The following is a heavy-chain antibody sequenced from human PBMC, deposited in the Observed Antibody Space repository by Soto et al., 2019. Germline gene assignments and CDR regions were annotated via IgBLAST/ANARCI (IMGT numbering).Heavy chain of an antibody. CDR3: ARDLYSSGWYHDAFDI. Sequence: SETLSLTCTVSGGSISSYYWSWIRQPPGKGLEWIGYIYYSGSTNYNPSLKSRVTISVDTSKNQFSLKLSSVTAADTAVYYCARDLYSSGWYHDAFDIWGQGTMVTVSS. J-gene: IGHJ3*02. V-gene: IGHV4-59*01. CDR1: GGSISSYY. D-gene: IGHD6-19*01. CDR2: IYYSGST.